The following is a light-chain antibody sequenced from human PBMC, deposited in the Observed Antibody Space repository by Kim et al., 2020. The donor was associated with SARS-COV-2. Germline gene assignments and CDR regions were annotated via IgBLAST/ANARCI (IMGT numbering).Light chain of an antibody. V-gene: IGKV1-17*01. Sequence: ASVGDRVTITCRASQDIGNDLGWYQQSPGRAPKRLIYCASNLQSGVPSRFSGSGSETEFTLTINSLQPEDFATYFCLQHRTYPITFGQGTRLEIK. CDR1: QDIGND. CDR3: LQHRTYPIT. CDR2: CAS. J-gene: IGKJ5*01.